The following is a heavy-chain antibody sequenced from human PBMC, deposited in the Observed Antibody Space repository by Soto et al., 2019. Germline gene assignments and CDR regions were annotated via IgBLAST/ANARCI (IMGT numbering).Heavy chain of an antibody. J-gene: IGHJ5*02. CDR1: GGSFSGYY. D-gene: IGHD2-15*01. V-gene: IGHV4-34*01. CDR2: INHSGST. Sequence: SETLSLTCAVYGGSFSGYYWSWIRQPPGKGLEWIGEINHSGSTNYNPSLKSRVTISVDTSKNQFSLKLSSVTAADTAVYYCARDRLGSWLLDRVNWLDPWGQGTMVPVYS. CDR3: ARDRLGSWLLDRVNWLDP.